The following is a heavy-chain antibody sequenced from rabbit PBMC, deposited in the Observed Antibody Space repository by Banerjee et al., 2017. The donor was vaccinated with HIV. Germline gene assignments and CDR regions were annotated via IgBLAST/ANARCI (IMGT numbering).Heavy chain of an antibody. CDR3: ARDTYGKL. V-gene: IGHV1S40*01. CDR2: IATGSGSA. Sequence: QSLEESGGDLVKPGASLTLTCTASGFTLSSYWMCWVRQAPGKGLEWIGCIATGSGSAYYASWAKGRFTISKTSSTTVTLQMTSLTAADTATYFCARDTYGKLWGPGTLVTVS. CDR1: GFTLSSYW. J-gene: IGHJ4*01. D-gene: IGHD6-1*01.